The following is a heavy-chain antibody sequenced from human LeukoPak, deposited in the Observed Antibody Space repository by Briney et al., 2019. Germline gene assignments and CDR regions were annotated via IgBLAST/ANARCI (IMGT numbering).Heavy chain of an antibody. CDR1: GYSISSDYY. CDR2: IYRSGNT. D-gene: IGHD2-2*01. CDR3: ARHAPDCNNTNCYYYYYYMDV. V-gene: IGHV4-38-2*01. J-gene: IGHJ6*03. Sequence: SETVSLTCAVSGYSISSDYYWGWIRQPPGKGLEWIGSIYRSGNTYYNPSLKSRVTISVDTSKNHFSLRLSSLTAADTAVYYCARHAPDCNNTNCYYYYYYMDVWGKGTTVTVSS.